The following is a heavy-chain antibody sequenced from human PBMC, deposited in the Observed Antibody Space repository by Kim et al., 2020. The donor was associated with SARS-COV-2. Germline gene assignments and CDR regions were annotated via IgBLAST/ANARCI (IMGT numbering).Heavy chain of an antibody. CDR1: GGSISSYY. V-gene: IGHV4-59*01. D-gene: IGHD6-13*01. CDR3: ARDSGAAAVNWFDP. Sequence: SETLSLTCTVSGGSISSYYWSWIRQPPGKGLEWIGYIYYSGSTNYNPSLKSRVTISVDTSKNQFSLKLSSVSAADTAVYYCARDSGAAAVNWFDPWGQGTLVTVSS. J-gene: IGHJ5*02. CDR2: IYYSGST.